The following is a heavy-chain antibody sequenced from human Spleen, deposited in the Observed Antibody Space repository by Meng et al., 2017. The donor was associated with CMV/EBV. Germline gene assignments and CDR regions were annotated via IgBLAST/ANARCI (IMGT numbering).Heavy chain of an antibody. CDR3: AREGYCSSTSCYTGFHYFDY. Sequence: GSLRLSCTVSGGSISSSSYYWGWIRQPPGKGLEWIGSIYYSGSTYYNPSLKSRVTISVDTSKNQFSLKLSPVTAADTAVYYCAREGYCSSTSCYTGFHYFDYWGQGTLVTVSS. CDR2: IYYSGST. D-gene: IGHD2-2*02. V-gene: IGHV4-39*07. CDR1: GGSISSSSYY. J-gene: IGHJ4*02.